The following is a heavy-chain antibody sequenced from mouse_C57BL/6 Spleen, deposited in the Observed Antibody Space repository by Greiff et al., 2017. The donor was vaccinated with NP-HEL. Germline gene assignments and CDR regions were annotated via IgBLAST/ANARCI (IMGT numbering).Heavy chain of an antibody. CDR2: IYPRDGST. CDR3: ARYPYYYGSSYEGYFDY. CDR1: GYTFTDHT. V-gene: IGHV1-78*01. J-gene: IGHJ2*01. Sequence: VQLQQSDAELVKPGASVKITCKVSGYTFTDHTIHWMKQRPEQGLEWIGYIYPRDGSTKYNEKFKGKATLTADKSSSTAYMQLNSLTSEDSAVYFCARYPYYYGSSYEGYFDYWGQGTTLTVSS. D-gene: IGHD1-1*01.